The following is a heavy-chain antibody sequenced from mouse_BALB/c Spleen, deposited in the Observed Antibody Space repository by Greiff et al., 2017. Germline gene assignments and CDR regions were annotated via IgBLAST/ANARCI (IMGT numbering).Heavy chain of an antibody. CDR1: GFNIKDTY. CDR2: IDPANGNT. Sequence: EVQLQQSGAELVKPGASVKLSCTASGFNIKDTYMHWVKQRPEQGLEWIGRIDPANGNTKYDPKFQGKATITADTSSNTAYLQLSSLTSEDTAVYYCARAYRYDWYFDVWGAGTTVTVSS. V-gene: IGHV14-3*02. J-gene: IGHJ1*01. CDR3: ARAYRYDWYFDV. D-gene: IGHD2-14*01.